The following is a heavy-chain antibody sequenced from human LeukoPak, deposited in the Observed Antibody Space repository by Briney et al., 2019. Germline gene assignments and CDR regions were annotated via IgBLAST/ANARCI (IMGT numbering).Heavy chain of an antibody. J-gene: IGHJ5*02. V-gene: IGHV3-53*01. Sequence: GGSLRLSCAASGFTVSSNYMSWVRQAPGKGLEWVSLIYSGGSTFYADSVKGRFTISRDNSKNTLYLQMNSLRADDTAVYYCARDPQLFEGPWGQGTLVTVS. CDR2: IYSGGST. CDR3: ARDPQLFEGP. D-gene: IGHD5-24*01. CDR1: GFTVSSNY.